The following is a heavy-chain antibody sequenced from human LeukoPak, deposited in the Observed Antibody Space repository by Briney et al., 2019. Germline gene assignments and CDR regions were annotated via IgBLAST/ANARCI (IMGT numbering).Heavy chain of an antibody. J-gene: IGHJ3*02. V-gene: IGHV3-74*01. CDR3: AREVDTAMGIDAFDI. CDR2: INNDGSST. Sequence: GGSLRLSCAASGFTFSSYWMHWVRQAPRKGLVWVSRINNDGSSTRYADSVKGRFTISRDNAKNTLYLQMNSLRAEDTAVYYCAREVDTAMGIDAFDIWGQGTMVTVSS. D-gene: IGHD5-18*01. CDR1: GFTFSSYW.